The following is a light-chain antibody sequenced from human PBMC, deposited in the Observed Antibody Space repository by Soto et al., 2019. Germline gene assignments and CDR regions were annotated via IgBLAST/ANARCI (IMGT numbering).Light chain of an antibody. J-gene: IGKJ4*01. Sequence: EIVLMQSPGTLSLSPGERATLSCRASQSVSSRYIAWYQQKPGQAPRLLIDGTSSTATGIPDRFIGSGSGTDFTLTISRLEPEDFAVYYCQRYGSSPPLTFGGGTKVEIK. CDR3: QRYGSSPPLT. CDR1: QSVSSRY. V-gene: IGKV3-20*01. CDR2: GTS.